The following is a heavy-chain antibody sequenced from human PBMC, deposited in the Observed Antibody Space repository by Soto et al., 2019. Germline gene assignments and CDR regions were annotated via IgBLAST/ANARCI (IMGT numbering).Heavy chain of an antibody. Sequence: SETLSLTCTVSGGSISSYYWSWIRQPPGKGLEWIGYIYLRGSTNYNPSLKSRVTISVDRSKNQFSLNLNSVAAADTAVYYCARANRPITMTYLNWFDPWGQGTLVTVSS. CDR1: GGSISSYY. J-gene: IGHJ5*02. CDR2: IYLRGST. D-gene: IGHD3-22*01. V-gene: IGHV4-59*12. CDR3: ARANRPITMTYLNWFDP.